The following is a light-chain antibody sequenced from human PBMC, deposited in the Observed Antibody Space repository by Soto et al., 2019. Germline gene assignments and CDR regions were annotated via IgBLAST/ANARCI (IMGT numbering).Light chain of an antibody. CDR2: GAS. V-gene: IGKV3-15*01. Sequence: EIVMTQSPATLSVSPGERATLSCRASQSVSGNLAWYQQKPGQAPRLLIYGASTRATAIPARFSGSGSGTDFTLTISSLQSEYFAVYYCQQYNNWPPITFGQGTRLEIK. J-gene: IGKJ5*01. CDR3: QQYNNWPPIT. CDR1: QSVSGN.